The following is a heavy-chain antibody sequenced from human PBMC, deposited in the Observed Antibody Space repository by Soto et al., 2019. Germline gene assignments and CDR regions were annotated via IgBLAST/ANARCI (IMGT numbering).Heavy chain of an antibody. CDR3: ASGGGVGVAGSAAFDM. D-gene: IGHD3-3*01. V-gene: IGHV1-2*02. Sequence: QLHLVQSGAVVKKPGASVTVSCSASGYPVTAYYMHWVRQAPGRGLEWMGGINPATGAAKCTQTFQGRVPMTRDASTSTVFMELSGLTSEDTAVFYCASGGGVGVAGSAAFDMWGQGTLVTVSS. CDR1: GYPVTAYY. CDR2: INPATGAA. J-gene: IGHJ3*02.